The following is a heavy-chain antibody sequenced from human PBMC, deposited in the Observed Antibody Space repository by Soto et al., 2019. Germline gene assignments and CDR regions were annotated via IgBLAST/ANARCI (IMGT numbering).Heavy chain of an antibody. V-gene: IGHV2-5*02. CDR1: GFSLSTTAVS. D-gene: IGHD2-15*01. Sequence: SGPTLVNPTQTLTLTCTFSGFSLSTTAVSVGWIRQPPGKALEWLALIYWDDDKRYSPSLKNRLTITKDTSKNQVVLTMTNMDPVDTATYFCSHVLGYCGGGTCYHSVNYLDGWGEGTTVTVSS. CDR3: SHVLGYCGGGTCYHSVNYLDG. J-gene: IGHJ6*03. CDR2: IYWDDDK.